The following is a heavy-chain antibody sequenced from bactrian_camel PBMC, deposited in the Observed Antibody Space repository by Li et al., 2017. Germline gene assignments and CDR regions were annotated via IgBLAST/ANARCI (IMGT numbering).Heavy chain of an antibody. CDR2: IDSANRP. CDR1: GSAYSPYC. D-gene: IGHD1*01. Sequence: HVQLVESGGGSVQAGGSLRLSCDGHGSAYSPYCLAWFRQTPGQEREEVAFIDSANRPTYAASVKGRFAVSLDDAKNTLYLQMNSLKPDDSATYYCAARQPCRLWLGYDDPGEYNYWGPGTQVTVS. V-gene: IGHV3S26*01. J-gene: IGHJ4*01. CDR3: AARQPCRLWLGYDDPGEYNY.